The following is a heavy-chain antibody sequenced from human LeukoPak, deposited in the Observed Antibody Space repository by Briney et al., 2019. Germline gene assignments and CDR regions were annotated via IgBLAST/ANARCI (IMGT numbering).Heavy chain of an antibody. CDR1: GYTFTGYY. D-gene: IGHD3-22*01. V-gene: IGHV1-2*02. J-gene: IGHJ3*02. Sequence: ASVKVSCKASGYTFTGYYMHWVRQAPGQGFEWMGWINPNKGGTNYAQKFQGRVTMTRDTSISTAYMELNRLTSDDTAVFYCARDRGYFDSSGYRFDAFDIWGQGTMVTVYS. CDR2: INPNKGGT. CDR3: ARDRGYFDSSGYRFDAFDI.